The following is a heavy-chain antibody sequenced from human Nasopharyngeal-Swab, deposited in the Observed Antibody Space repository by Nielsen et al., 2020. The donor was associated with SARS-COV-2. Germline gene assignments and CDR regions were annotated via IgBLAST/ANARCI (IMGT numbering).Heavy chain of an antibody. Sequence: SCTVSAGSISSGDYYWNWIRQPPGKGLEWIGNIYYSGSTSYNPSLKSRVTISRDTSRNQFSLKLSSVTAADAAVYYCVRDRGSGNNYFDYWGQGTLVTVSS. J-gene: IGHJ4*02. CDR2: IYYSGST. CDR1: AGSISSGDYY. CDR3: VRDRGSGNNYFDY. D-gene: IGHD3-10*01. V-gene: IGHV4-30-4*01.